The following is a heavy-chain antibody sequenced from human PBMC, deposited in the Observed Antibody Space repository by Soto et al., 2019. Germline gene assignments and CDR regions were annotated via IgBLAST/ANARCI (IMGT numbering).Heavy chain of an antibody. V-gene: IGHV3-64D*06. J-gene: IGHJ4*02. CDR2: ISSNGGST. CDR3: VKESDGYSSSWLSDFDY. CDR1: GFTFSSYA. D-gene: IGHD6-13*01. Sequence: GGSLRLSCSASGFTFSSYAMHWVRQAPGKGLEYVSAISSNGGSTYYADSVKGRFTISRDNSKNTLYLQMSSLRAEDTAVYYCVKESDGYSSSWLSDFDYWGQGTLVTVSS.